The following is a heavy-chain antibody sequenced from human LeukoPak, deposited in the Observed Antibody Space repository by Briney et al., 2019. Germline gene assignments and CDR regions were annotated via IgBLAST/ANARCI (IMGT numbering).Heavy chain of an antibody. D-gene: IGHD5-12*01. J-gene: IGHJ4*02. CDR2: IYYTGST. Sequence: SETLSLTCTVSGGSITSYYWSWIRQSPGKGLEYIGYIYYTGSTNYNPSLKSRVTISVDMSKNQFSLKLNSVTAADTAVYYCASIYSGAWAFYDFWGQGTQVTVSS. V-gene: IGHV4-59*01. CDR3: ASIYSGAWAFYDF. CDR1: GGSITSYY.